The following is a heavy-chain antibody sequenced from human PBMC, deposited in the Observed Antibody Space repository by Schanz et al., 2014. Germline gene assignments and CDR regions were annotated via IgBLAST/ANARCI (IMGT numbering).Heavy chain of an antibody. CDR1: GFTFSGFW. CDR2: INSVGSNT. J-gene: IGHJ4*02. CDR3: AKDRSWDYDSSGYFDY. V-gene: IGHV3-23*04. Sequence: EVQLAESGGGLVQPGGSLRLSCAASGFTFSGFWMTWVRQAPGKGLVWVARINSVGSNTDYADSVTGRFTISRDNSKNTLYLQMNSLRAEDTAVYYCAKDRSWDYDSSGYFDYWGQGTLVTVSS. D-gene: IGHD3-22*01.